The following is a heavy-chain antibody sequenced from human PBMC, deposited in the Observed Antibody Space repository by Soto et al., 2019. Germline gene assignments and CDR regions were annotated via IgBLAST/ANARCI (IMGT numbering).Heavy chain of an antibody. CDR3: AKDAPHPLRYFDWLPQYYFDY. CDR1: GFTFSSYA. V-gene: IGHV3-23*01. J-gene: IGHJ4*02. Sequence: GGSLRLSCAASGFTFSSYAMSWVRQAPGKGLEWVSAISGSGGSTYYADSVKGRFTISRDNSKNTLYLQMNSLRAEDTAVYYCAKDAPHPLRYFDWLPQYYFDYWGQGTLVTVSS. CDR2: ISGSGGST. D-gene: IGHD3-9*01.